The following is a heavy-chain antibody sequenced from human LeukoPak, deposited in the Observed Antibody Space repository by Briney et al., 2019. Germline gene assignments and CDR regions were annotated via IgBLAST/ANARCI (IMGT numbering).Heavy chain of an antibody. CDR1: GFTVSSNY. CDR3: ASHITMVRGATLDY. D-gene: IGHD3-10*01. J-gene: IGHJ4*02. V-gene: IGHV3-66*04. Sequence: GGSLRLSCVASGFTVSSNYMSWVRQAPGKGLEWVSTIYSGGSTYHADSVKGRFTISRDDSKNTLYLQMNNRRAEDTAVYYCASHITMVRGATLDYWGQGTLVTVSS. CDR2: IYSGGST.